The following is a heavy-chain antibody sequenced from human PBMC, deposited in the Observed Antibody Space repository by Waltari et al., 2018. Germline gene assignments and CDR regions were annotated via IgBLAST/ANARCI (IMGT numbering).Heavy chain of an antibody. CDR2: IYYRGGT. J-gene: IGHJ3*02. CDR1: GGSISSYY. Sequence: QVQLQESGPGLVKPSETLSLTCTVSGGSISSYYWSWIRQPPGKGLEWIGYIYYRGGTNYNPSLKSRVTISVDTSKNQFSLKLSSVTAADTAVYYCARVEAARGAFDIWGQGTMVTVSS. D-gene: IGHD6-6*01. CDR3: ARVEAARGAFDI. V-gene: IGHV4-59*01.